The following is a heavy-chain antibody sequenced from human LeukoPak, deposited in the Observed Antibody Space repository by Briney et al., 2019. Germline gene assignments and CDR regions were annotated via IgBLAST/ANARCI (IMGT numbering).Heavy chain of an antibody. CDR3: RVTGSRVYDSSGYYYDYFDY. Sequence: SGSLSLTCTVSGCSVSSGGYYWSWLRQHPGKGLESCGYVFDSGSPYYNLSLKSRGTMSLDTSKIQFSLKLSPVTAADTAVYYCRVTGSRVYDSSGYYYDYFDYWGQGTLVTVSS. V-gene: IGHV4-31*03. CDR1: GCSVSSGGYY. CDR2: VFDSGSP. J-gene: IGHJ4*02. D-gene: IGHD3-22*01.